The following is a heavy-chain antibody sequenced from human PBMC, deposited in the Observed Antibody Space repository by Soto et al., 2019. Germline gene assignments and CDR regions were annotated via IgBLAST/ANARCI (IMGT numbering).Heavy chain of an antibody. J-gene: IGHJ3*02. CDR1: GFTFSSYA. V-gene: IGHV3-64*01. CDR3: ARIPNQMDHDAFDI. CDR2: ISSNGGST. Sequence: EVQLVESGGGLVQPGRSLRLSCEASGFTFSSYAMHWVRQAPGKGLEYVSAISSNGGSTYYANSVKGRFTISRDNSKNTLYLQMGSLRAEDMAVYYCARIPNQMDHDAFDIWGQGTMVTVSS. D-gene: IGHD2-2*03.